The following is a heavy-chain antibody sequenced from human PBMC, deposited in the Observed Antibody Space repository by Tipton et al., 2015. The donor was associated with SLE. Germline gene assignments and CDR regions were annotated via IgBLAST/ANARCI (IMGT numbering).Heavy chain of an antibody. CDR1: GFSFMRGYY. J-gene: IGHJ4*02. CDR3: ARDGFRFLEWPDGDY. CDR2: IYHNGST. V-gene: IGHV4-38-2*02. Sequence: TLSLTCAVSGFSFMRGYYWGWIRQPPGKGLEWIGNIYHNGSTYYNPSLRSRVTISVDTSKNQFSLNLKSVTAADTAVYYCARDGFRFLEWPDGDYWGQGTLVTVSS. D-gene: IGHD3-3*01.